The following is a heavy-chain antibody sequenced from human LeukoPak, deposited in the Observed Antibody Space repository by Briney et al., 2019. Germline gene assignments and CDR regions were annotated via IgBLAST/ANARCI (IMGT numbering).Heavy chain of an antibody. CDR3: ARQVLVVVPAAMQALDD. V-gene: IGHV4-59*08. CDR1: GGSISSYY. Sequence: SETLSLTCTVSGGSISSYYWSWIRQPPGKGLEWIGYIYYSGSTYYNPSLKSRVTISVDTSKNQFSLKLSSVTAADTAVYYCARQVLVVVPAAMQALDDWGQGTLVTVSS. CDR2: IYYSGST. D-gene: IGHD2-2*01. J-gene: IGHJ4*02.